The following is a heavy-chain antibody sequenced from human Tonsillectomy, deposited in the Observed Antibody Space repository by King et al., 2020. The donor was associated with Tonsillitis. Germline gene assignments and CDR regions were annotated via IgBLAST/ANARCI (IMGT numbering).Heavy chain of an antibody. D-gene: IGHD2/OR15-2a*01. Sequence: VQLVESGGGLVQPGGSLRLSCAASGFTFSSYAMSWLRQAPGKGLEWVSAISDSGGRTFYADSVKGRFTISRDNSKNTLNLQMDTLRADDTAVYYCAKESLYYLCAGVYVEFWGQGTLFSVSA. J-gene: IGHJ4*02. V-gene: IGHV3-23*04. CDR2: ISDSGGRT. CDR3: AKESLYYLCAGVYVEF. CDR1: GFTFSSYA.